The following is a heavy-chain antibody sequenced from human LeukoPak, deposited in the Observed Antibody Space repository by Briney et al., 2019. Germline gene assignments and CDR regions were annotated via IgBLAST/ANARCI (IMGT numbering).Heavy chain of an antibody. CDR1: GFTFSNYW. CDR3: ARLRAGDYFDY. CDR2: IKEDGSEK. J-gene: IGHJ4*02. V-gene: IGHV3-7*04. Sequence: GGSLRLSCAASGFTFSNYWMSWVRQAPGKGLEWVANIKEDGSEKYYVDSVKGRLTISRDTAKSSLYLQMNSLRAEDTAVYYCARLRAGDYFDYWGQGTLVTVSS. D-gene: IGHD6-19*01.